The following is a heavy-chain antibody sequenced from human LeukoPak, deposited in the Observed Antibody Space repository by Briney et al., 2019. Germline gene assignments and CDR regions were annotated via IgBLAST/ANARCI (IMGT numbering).Heavy chain of an antibody. CDR1: GYTLTELS. J-gene: IGHJ4*02. CDR3: ARGREDYYDSGSFPSLGN. D-gene: IGHD3-10*01. Sequence: GASVKVSCKVSGYTLTELSMHWVRQAPGKGLEWMGGFDPEDGETIYAQKFQGRVTMTEDTSTDTAYMELSSLRSEDTAVYYCARGREDYYDSGSFPSLGNWGQGTLVTVSS. CDR2: FDPEDGET. V-gene: IGHV1-24*01.